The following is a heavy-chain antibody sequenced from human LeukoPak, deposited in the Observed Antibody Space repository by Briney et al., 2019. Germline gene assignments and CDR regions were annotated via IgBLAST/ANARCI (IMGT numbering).Heavy chain of an antibody. D-gene: IGHD2-8*01. CDR1: GGSFSGYY. CDR2: INHSGST. V-gene: IGHV4-34*01. Sequence: SSETLSLTCAVYGGSFSGYYWSWIRQPPGKGLEWIGEINHSGSTNYNPSLKSRVTISVDTSKNQFSLKLSSVTAADTAVYYCARHLGGCTNGVCFSEYAFDIWGQGTMVTVSS. J-gene: IGHJ3*02. CDR3: ARHLGGCTNGVCFSEYAFDI.